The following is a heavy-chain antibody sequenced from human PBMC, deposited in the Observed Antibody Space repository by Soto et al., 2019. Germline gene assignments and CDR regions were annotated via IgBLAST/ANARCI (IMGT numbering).Heavy chain of an antibody. CDR2: ISDGVDRA. D-gene: IGHD6-19*01. CDR3: ARYTAVADPYYLDY. J-gene: IGHJ4*02. Sequence: PGGSLRLSCAASGFNFATYSMSWVRQAPGKGLEWVAGISDGVDRAYYGDSVKGRFTISRDTSKNMLYLHMNSLRAEDTAIYYCARYTAVADPYYLDYWGQGALVTVSS. CDR1: GFNFATYS. V-gene: IGHV3-23*01.